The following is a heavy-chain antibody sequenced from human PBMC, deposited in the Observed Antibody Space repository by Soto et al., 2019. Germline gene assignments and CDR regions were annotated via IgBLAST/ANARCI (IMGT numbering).Heavy chain of an antibody. V-gene: IGHV1-46*01. CDR2: INPSTGSA. CDR1: GYTFTSYL. D-gene: IGHD3-10*01. CDR3: GASKGIRGVFDY. Sequence: QLQLVQSGAEVKKPGASVKVSCKASGYTFTSYLMHWVRQAPGQGLEWMGLINPSTGSATYAQQFQGRVTMTRDTSTSTVYMELSSLRSENTAVYYCGASKGIRGVFDYWGQGTLITVSS. J-gene: IGHJ4*02.